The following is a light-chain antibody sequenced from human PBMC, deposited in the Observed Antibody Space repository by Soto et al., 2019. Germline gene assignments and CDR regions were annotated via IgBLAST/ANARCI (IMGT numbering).Light chain of an antibody. CDR3: QQRSNWPPIT. CDR1: QSISSY. J-gene: IGKJ5*01. CDR2: DAS. Sequence: TQSPSSLSASVGDRVTITCRASQSISSYLAWYQQKPGQAPRLLIYDASNRATGIPARFSGSGSGTDFTLTISSLEPEDAAVYYCQQRSNWPPITFGQGTRLEI. V-gene: IGKV3-11*01.